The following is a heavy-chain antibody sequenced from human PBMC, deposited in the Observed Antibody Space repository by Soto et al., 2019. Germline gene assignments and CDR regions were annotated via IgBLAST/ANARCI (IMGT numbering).Heavy chain of an antibody. CDR2: IYPGDSDT. V-gene: IGHV5-51*01. CDR1: GYSFTSYW. D-gene: IGHD6-6*01. Sequence: PGESLKISCKGSGYSFTSYWIGWVRQMPGKGLEWMWIIYPGDSDTRYSPSFQGQVTISADKSISTAYLQWSSLKASDTAMYYCATYHPGIAARPHAFDIWGQGTMVTVSS. CDR3: ATYHPGIAARPHAFDI. J-gene: IGHJ3*02.